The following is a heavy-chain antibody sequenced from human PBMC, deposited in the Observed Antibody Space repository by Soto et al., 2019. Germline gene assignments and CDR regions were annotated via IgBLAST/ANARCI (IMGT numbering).Heavy chain of an antibody. CDR2: ISGSCGSS. CDR3: ARDPTLFCPGTHHYVYF. V-gene: IGHV3-23*01. D-gene: IGHD3-10*02. J-gene: IGHJ2*01. Sequence: GGSLRLSCAASGFAFSTYAMTWVRQAPGKGLEWVSVISGSCGSSYYAASVEGRFTISRDNARNSLFLQMSSLRDEDTAVYYCARDPTLFCPGTHHYVYF. CDR1: GFAFSTYA.